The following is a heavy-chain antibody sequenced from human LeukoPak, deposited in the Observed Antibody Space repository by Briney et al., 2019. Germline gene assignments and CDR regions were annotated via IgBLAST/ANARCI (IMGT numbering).Heavy chain of an antibody. Sequence: SETLCLTCTVSGGSISPYYWSWIRQSPGRGLEWIGYIYYNGDTNYNPSLKSRVTISLDSSKNQFSLKLSSVTAADTAVYYCAQYIRQSGTYYFDYWGQGSLVTVSS. D-gene: IGHD3-10*01. J-gene: IGHJ4*02. CDR2: IYYNGDT. V-gene: IGHV4-59*01. CDR1: GGSISPYY. CDR3: AQYIRQSGTYYFDY.